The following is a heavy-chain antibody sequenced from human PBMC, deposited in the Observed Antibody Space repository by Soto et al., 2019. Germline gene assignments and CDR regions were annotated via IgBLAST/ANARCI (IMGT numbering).Heavy chain of an antibody. Sequence: SETLSLTCRVSGVSLTSHYWTWIRQSPGKGLEWIGYIYYSGSTNYSPSLKSRLTMSIDTPSNQFSLNLSSVAAADTAIYYCARLRDRSGTASIYNGMDVWGPGTMVTVSS. CDR3: ARLRDRSGTASIYNGMDV. V-gene: IGHV4-59*11. D-gene: IGHD3-22*01. CDR2: IYYSGST. J-gene: IGHJ6*02. CDR1: GVSLTSHY.